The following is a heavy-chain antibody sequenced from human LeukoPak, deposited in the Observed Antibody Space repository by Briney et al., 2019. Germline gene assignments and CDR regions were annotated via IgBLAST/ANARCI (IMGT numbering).Heavy chain of an antibody. Sequence: SETLSLTCTVSGGSISSYYWSWIRQPAGKGLEWIGRIYTSGGTNYNPSLKSRVTMSVDTSKNQFSLELSSVTAADTAVYYCAREYSSSENMDVWGKGTTVTVSS. CDR2: IYTSGGT. V-gene: IGHV4-4*07. D-gene: IGHD6-6*01. CDR1: GGSISSYY. CDR3: AREYSSSENMDV. J-gene: IGHJ6*03.